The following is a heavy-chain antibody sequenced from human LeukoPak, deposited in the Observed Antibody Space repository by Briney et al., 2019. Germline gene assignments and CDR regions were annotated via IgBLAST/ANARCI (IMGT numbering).Heavy chain of an antibody. CDR3: ARHKGDHGAPVGWFDP. J-gene: IGHJ5*02. D-gene: IGHD4-17*01. CDR2: IYPGDSDT. Sequence: GESLKISCKGSGYSFTSYWIGWVRQMPGKGLEWMGIIYPGDSDTRYSPSFQGQVTISADKSISTAYLQWSSLKASDTAMYYCARHKGDHGAPVGWFDPWGQGTLVTVSS. V-gene: IGHV5-51*01. CDR1: GYSFTSYW.